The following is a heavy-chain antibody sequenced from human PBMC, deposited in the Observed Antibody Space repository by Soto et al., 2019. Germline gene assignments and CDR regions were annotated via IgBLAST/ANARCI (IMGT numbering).Heavy chain of an antibody. CDR3: AKSFKGGFGAFDI. V-gene: IGHV3-23*01. J-gene: IGHJ3*02. CDR1: GFTFSSYA. CDR2: ISGSGGST. Sequence: LSLTCAASGFTFSSYAMSWVRQAPGKGLEWVSAISGSGGSTYYADSVKGRFTISRDNSKNTLYLQMNSLRAEDTAVYYCAKSFKGGFGAFDIWGQGTMVTVSS. D-gene: IGHD2-15*01.